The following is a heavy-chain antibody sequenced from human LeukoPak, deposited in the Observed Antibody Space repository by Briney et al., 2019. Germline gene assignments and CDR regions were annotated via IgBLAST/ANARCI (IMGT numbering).Heavy chain of an antibody. CDR2: ISSDSST. D-gene: IGHD2-2*01. Sequence: GGSLRLSCAASGFTFSSYGMTWVRQASGKGLDWVAGISSDSSTYYVDSVKGRFTISRDNSKNTVFLQMDSLRAEDTAVYYCARLQESAIDYWGQGTLVTVSS. J-gene: IGHJ4*02. V-gene: IGHV3-23*05. CDR3: ARLQESAIDY. CDR1: GFTFSSYG.